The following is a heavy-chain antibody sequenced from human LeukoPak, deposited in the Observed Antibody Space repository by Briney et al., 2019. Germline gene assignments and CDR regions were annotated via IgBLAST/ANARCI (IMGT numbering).Heavy chain of an antibody. Sequence: SETLSLTCAVYGGSFSGYYWSWIRQPPGKGLEWIGYIYYSGSTNYNPSLKSRVTISETSKNQFSLKLSSVTAADTAVYYCARGFVAGEYYFDYWGQGTLVTVSS. V-gene: IGHV4-59*12. CDR3: ARGFVAGEYYFDY. CDR2: IYYSGST. CDR1: GGSFSGYY. D-gene: IGHD6-19*01. J-gene: IGHJ4*02.